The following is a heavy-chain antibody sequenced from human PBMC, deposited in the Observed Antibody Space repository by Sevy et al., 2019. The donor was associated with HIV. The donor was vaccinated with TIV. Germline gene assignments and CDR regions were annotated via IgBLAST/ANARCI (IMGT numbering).Heavy chain of an antibody. CDR1: GFTFSSYA. J-gene: IGHJ6*03. CDR3: AKDSSGYYYYYMDV. Sequence: GESLKISCAASGFTFSSYAMSWVRQAPGKGLEWVSAISGSGGSTYYADSVKGRFTISRDNSKNTLYLQMNSLRAEDTAVYYCAKDSSGYYYYYMDVWGKWTTVTVSS. CDR2: ISGSGGST. V-gene: IGHV3-23*01. D-gene: IGHD3-22*01.